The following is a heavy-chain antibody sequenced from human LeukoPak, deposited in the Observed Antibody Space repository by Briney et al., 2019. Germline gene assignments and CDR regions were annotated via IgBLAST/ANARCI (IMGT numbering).Heavy chain of an antibody. J-gene: IGHJ4*02. D-gene: IGHD3-22*01. CDR1: GVTFSSYA. CDR3: ARKAPTYYYDSSGYDTLFDY. V-gene: IGHV3-7*01. Sequence: GGSLRLSCAASGVTFSSYAMGWVRQAPGKGLEWVANIKQDGSEKYYVDSVKGRFTISRDNAKNSLYLQMNSLRAEDTAVYYCARKAPTYYYDSSGYDTLFDYWGQGTLVTVSS. CDR2: IKQDGSEK.